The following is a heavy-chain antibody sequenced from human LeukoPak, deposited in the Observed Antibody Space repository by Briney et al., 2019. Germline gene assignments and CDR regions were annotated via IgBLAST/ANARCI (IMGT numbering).Heavy chain of an antibody. CDR1: DGSFSGYY. J-gene: IGHJ4*02. Sequence: SETLSLTCAVYDGSFSGYYWSWIRQPPGKGLEWIGKINHSGSTNYNPSLKSRVTISVDTSKNQFSLKLSSVTAADTAVYYCARGYGSGSYLGFDYWGQGTLVTVSS. CDR3: ARGYGSGSYLGFDY. V-gene: IGHV4-34*01. D-gene: IGHD3-10*01. CDR2: INHSGST.